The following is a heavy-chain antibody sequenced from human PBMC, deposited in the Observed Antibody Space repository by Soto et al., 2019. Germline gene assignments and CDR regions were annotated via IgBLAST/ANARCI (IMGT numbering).Heavy chain of an antibody. Sequence: EVQLVESGGGLVQPGGSLRLSCAASGFTFSSYWMSWVRQAPGKGLEWVANIKQDGSEKYYVDSVKGRFTISRDNAKNSLYLKMNSLRAEDTAVYYCARYTEPYYYGSGNFDYWGQGPLVTVSS. CDR2: IKQDGSEK. J-gene: IGHJ4*02. D-gene: IGHD3-10*01. CDR3: ARYTEPYYYGSGNFDY. V-gene: IGHV3-7*01. CDR1: GFTFSSYW.